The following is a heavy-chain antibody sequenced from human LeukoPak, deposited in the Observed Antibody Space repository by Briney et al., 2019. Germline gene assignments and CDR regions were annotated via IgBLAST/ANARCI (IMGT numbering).Heavy chain of an antibody. V-gene: IGHV3-23*01. Sequence: GGSLRLSCAASGFTFSNYAMRWVRQAPGRGLEWVSAISGSGGSTYSADSVKGRFTIYRDSSKNTLHLQMNSLRAEDTAVYHCARQLGYCSDGDCYFDFWGQGTLVTVSS. CDR2: ISGSGGST. J-gene: IGHJ4*02. D-gene: IGHD2-15*01. CDR1: GFTFSNYA. CDR3: ARQLGYCSDGDCYFDF.